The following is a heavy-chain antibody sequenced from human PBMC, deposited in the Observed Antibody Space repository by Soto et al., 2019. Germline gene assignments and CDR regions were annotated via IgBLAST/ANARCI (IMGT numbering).Heavy chain of an antibody. CDR3: AREQYYYDSSGYTY. Sequence: EVQLVESGGGLVQPGGSLRLSCAASGFTFSSYSMNWVRQAPGKGLEWVSYISSSSSTIYYADSVKGRFTISRDNAENSRYLQMNSLRDEDTAVYYCAREQYYYDSSGYTYWGQGTLVTVSS. J-gene: IGHJ4*02. CDR2: ISSSSSTI. D-gene: IGHD3-22*01. V-gene: IGHV3-48*02. CDR1: GFTFSSYS.